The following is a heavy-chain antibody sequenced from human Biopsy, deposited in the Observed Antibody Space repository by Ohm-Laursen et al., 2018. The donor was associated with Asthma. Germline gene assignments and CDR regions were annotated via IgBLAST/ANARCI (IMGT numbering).Heavy chain of an antibody. CDR2: ISYDGSNK. CDR3: ASQSSGPDFWSGYYYFDY. D-gene: IGHD3-3*01. CDR1: GFTFSTYA. Sequence: RLSCAASGFTFSTYAMHWVRQAPGKGLEWVAVISYDGSNKYYADSVKGRFTISRDNSKNTLYLQMNSLRAEDTAVYYCASQSSGPDFWSGYYYFDYWGQGTLVTVSS. J-gene: IGHJ4*02. V-gene: IGHV3-30-3*01.